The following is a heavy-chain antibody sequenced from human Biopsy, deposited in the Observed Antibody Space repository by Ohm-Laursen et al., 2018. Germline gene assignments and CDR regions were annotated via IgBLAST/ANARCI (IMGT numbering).Heavy chain of an antibody. Sequence: GSSVKVSCKVSGYTLVELPMHWVRQAPGKGLEWMGMSDPEDGQTIYAQNFQGRLTMTDDTSTDTAYMELSSLRSDDTAVYFCATDMGGREIPNYYAFDLWGQGTKVTVSS. CDR1: GYTLVELP. CDR2: SDPEDGQT. D-gene: IGHD3-22*01. CDR3: ATDMGGREIPNYYAFDL. V-gene: IGHV1-24*01. J-gene: IGHJ3*01.